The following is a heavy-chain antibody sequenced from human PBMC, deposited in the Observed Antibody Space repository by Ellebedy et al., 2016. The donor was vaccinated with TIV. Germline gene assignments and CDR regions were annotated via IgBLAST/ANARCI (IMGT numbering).Heavy chain of an antibody. CDR3: ARGSAYFPGEIDY. CDR1: GGTFRSYA. J-gene: IGHJ4*02. CDR2: IIPMFGTV. V-gene: IGHV1-69*13. Sequence: SVKVSXXASGGTFRSYAISWVRQAPGQGLERMGKIIPMFGTVNYAQKFQGRVTITADESTSTAYMELSSLRSEDTAVYYCARGSAYFPGEIDYWGQGTLVTVSS. D-gene: IGHD3-22*01.